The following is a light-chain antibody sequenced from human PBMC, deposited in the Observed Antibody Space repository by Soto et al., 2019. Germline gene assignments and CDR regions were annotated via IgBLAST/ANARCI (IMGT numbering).Light chain of an antibody. CDR3: QQYNSYPWT. V-gene: IGKV1-5*03. CDR1: QSISSW. J-gene: IGKJ1*01. Sequence: DIPMTQSPSTLSASVGDRVTITCRSSQSISSWLAWYQQKPGKAPKLLIYKASSLESGVPSSFSGSGSGTEFILTISSLQPDDFETDYCQQYNSYPWTFGQGTKVEIK. CDR2: KAS.